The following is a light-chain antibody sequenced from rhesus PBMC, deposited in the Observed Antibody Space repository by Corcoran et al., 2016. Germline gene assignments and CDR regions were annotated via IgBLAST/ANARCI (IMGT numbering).Light chain of an antibody. J-gene: IGKJ4*01. CDR2: YAS. Sequence: DIQMTQSPSSLSASVGDRVTITCRASQGINNYLSWYQQKPGKAPKPLNYYASSLETGVPSRVSGSRSGTDYTLTISSLQPEDIATYYCQQYNNSPLTFGGGTKVELK. V-gene: IGKV1-66*01. CDR3: QQYNNSPLT. CDR1: QGINNY.